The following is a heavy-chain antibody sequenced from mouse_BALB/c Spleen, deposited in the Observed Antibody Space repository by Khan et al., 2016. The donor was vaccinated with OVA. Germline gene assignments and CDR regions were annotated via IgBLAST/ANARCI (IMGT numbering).Heavy chain of an antibody. CDR1: GFTFTSSW. J-gene: IGHJ4*01. D-gene: IGHD1-1*01. CDR3: ARSNLYGSGSYAMDY. V-gene: IGHV1S41*01. CDR2: IAPGSGST. Sequence: DLVMPGAAVTLSCTASGFTFTSSWINWIKQRPGQGLEWIGRIAPGSGSTYYDDMFKGKATLPADASSSTAYIQLSHLSSEASAVSFCARSNLYGSGSYAMDYWGQGTSVTVSS.